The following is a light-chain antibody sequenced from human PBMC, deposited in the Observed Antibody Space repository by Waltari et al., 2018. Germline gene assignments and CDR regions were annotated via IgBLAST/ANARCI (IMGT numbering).Light chain of an antibody. CDR2: EVS. Sequence: QSALTQPASVSGSPGQSITISCTGTNSDVGGYNYVSWYQQDPGKAPKLMIYEVSNRPSGVSHRSSGSKTGNTASLTISGLQAEDESDYYCASYTSKTTWVFGGGTKLTVL. V-gene: IGLV2-14*01. J-gene: IGLJ3*02. CDR1: NSDVGGYNY. CDR3: ASYTSKTTWV.